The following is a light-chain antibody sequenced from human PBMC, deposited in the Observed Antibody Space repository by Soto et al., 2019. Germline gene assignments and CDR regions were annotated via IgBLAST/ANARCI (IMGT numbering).Light chain of an antibody. CDR2: DAS. CDR1: QSISSW. V-gene: IGKV1-5*01. J-gene: IGKJ4*02. CDR3: QQYNSYSRT. Sequence: DIQMTQSPSTLSASVGDRVTITCRASQSISSWLAWYQQKPGKATKLLIYDASSLESGVPSRFSGSGSGTEFTLTFSSLRPDDFATYYCQQYNSYSRTFGGGTKVDIK.